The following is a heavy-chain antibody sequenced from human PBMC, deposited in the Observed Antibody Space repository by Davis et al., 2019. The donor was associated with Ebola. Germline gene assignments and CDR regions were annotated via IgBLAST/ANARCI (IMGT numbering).Heavy chain of an antibody. CDR2: INHSGST. V-gene: IGHV4-34*01. CDR1: GGSFSGYY. J-gene: IGHJ4*02. D-gene: IGHD5-24*01. Sequence: MPSETLSLTCAVYGGSFSGYYWSWIRQPPGKGLEWIGEINHSGSTNYNPSLKSRVTISVDKSKNQFSLKLSSVTAADTAVYYCARTRWLQAIFDYWGQGTLVTVSS. CDR3: ARTRWLQAIFDY.